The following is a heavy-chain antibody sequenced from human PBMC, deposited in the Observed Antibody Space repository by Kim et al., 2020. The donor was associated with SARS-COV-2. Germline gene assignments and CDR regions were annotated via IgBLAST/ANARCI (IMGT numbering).Heavy chain of an antibody. CDR2: IRSKAYGGTT. CDR1: GFTFGDYT. V-gene: IGHV3-49*04. CDR3: TRGLAAPAIYYFYGM. Sequence: GGSLRLSCSASGFTFGDYTVTWVRQAPGKGLEWVGFIRSKAYGGTTVYAASIKGRFTISRDDSKSIGYLQMNSLKTEDTVVYYCTRGLAAPAIYYFYGM. J-gene: IGHJ6*01. D-gene: IGHD6-13*01.